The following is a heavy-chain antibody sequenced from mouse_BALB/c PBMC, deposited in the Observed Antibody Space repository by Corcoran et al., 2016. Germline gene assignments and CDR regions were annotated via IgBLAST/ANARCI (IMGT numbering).Heavy chain of an antibody. CDR1: GFNIKDTY. CDR3: ARWDWYFDV. V-gene: IGHV14-3*02. J-gene: IGHJ1*01. Sequence: EVQLQQSGAELVKPGASVKLSCTASGFNIKDTYMHWVKQRPEQGLEWIGRIDPANGNTKYDPKFQGKATITADTSSNTAYLQLSSLSSDETAVYYCARWDWYFDVWGAGTTVTVSS. CDR2: IDPANGNT.